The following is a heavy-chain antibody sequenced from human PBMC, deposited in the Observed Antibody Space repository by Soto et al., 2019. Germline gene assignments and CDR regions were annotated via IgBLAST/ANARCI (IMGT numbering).Heavy chain of an antibody. CDR2: INHSGST. D-gene: IGHD3-9*01. Sequence: PSETLSLTCAVYGGSFSGYYWGGIRQPPGKGLEWIGEINHSGSTNYNPSLKSRVTISVDTSKNQFSLKLSSVTAADTAVYYCARGGAARLRYFDLYGMDVWGQGTTVTVSS. J-gene: IGHJ6*02. CDR1: GGSFSGYY. V-gene: IGHV4-34*01. CDR3: ARGGAARLRYFDLYGMDV.